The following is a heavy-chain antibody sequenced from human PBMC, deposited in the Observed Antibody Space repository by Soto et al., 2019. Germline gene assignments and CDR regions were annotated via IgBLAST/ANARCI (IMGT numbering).Heavy chain of an antibody. V-gene: IGHV2-5*01. Sequence: SGPTLVNPTQTLTLTCTFSGFSLRTSGVGVGWIRQPPGKAPEWLALIYWNDDKRYSPSLKSRRTITTDTSKTLVVLTMTDMDPVDTGTSYRAQRLGSRGPFDYWGQGSLVPVYS. CDR3: AQRLGSRGPFDY. D-gene: IGHD6-25*01. J-gene: IGHJ4*02. CDR1: GFSLRTSGVG. CDR2: IYWNDDK.